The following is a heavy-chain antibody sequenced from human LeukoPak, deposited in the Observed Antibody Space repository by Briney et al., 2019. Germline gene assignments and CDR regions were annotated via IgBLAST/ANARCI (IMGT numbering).Heavy chain of an antibody. CDR1: GYSLRNGYH. CDR3: ARSEINDYSRF. Sequence: SETLSLTCTVSGYSLRNGYHWAWFRQPPGKSLEWLGSVSLSGSPYDNLSFKSRVSMSVDASKNQFSLKMRAVTAADSAVYFCARSEINDYSRFWGQGILVTVSS. CDR2: VSLSGSP. D-gene: IGHD4-11*01. V-gene: IGHV4-38-2*02. J-gene: IGHJ4*02.